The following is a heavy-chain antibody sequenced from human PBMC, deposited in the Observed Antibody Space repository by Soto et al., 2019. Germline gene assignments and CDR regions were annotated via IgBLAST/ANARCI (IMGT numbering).Heavy chain of an antibody. J-gene: IGHJ5*02. V-gene: IGHV3-23*01. CDR1: GFTFSSYA. Sequence: PGGSLRLSCAASGFTFSSYAMSWVRQAPGKGLEWVSAISGSGGSTYYADSVKGRFTISRDNSKNTLYLQMNSLRAEDTAVYYCAKDPFRGCSGGSCYVLSGWFDPWGKGTLVTVSS. CDR2: ISGSGGST. D-gene: IGHD2-15*01. CDR3: AKDPFRGCSGGSCYVLSGWFDP.